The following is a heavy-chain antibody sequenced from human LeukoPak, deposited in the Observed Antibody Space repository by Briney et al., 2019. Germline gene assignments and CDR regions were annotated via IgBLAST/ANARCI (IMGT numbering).Heavy chain of an antibody. J-gene: IGHJ4*02. CDR2: INPNSGGT. CDR3: ARDLNPLILAESRLFDY. D-gene: IGHD3-22*01. CDR1: GYTFTGYY. Sequence: GASVKVSCKASGYTFTGYYMHWVRQAPGQGLEWMGWINPNSGGTNYAQKFRGRITMTRDTSISTAYMELSRLRSDDTAVYYCARDLNPLILAESRLFDYWGQGTLVTVSS. V-gene: IGHV1-2*02.